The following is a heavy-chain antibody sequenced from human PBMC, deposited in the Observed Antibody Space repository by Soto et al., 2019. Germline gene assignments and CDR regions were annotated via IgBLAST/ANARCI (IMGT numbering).Heavy chain of an antibody. V-gene: IGHV1-18*01. D-gene: IGHD6-6*01. CDR1: GYTFTSYG. CDR3: ARVGIAARVSYYYYMDV. J-gene: IGHJ6*03. Sequence: ASVKVSCKASGYTFTSYGISWVRQAPGQGLEWMGWISAYNGNTNYAQKLQGRVTMTTDTSTSTAYMELRSLRSDDTAVYYCARVGIAARVSYYYYMDVWGKGTTVTVSS. CDR2: ISAYNGNT.